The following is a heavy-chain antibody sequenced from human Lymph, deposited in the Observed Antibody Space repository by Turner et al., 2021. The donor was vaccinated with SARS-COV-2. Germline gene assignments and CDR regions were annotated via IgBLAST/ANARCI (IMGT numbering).Heavy chain of an antibody. CDR1: RSTFSTYS. CDR2: ISRSSTNI. CDR3: ARDPLVEMPTVFVTLDY. J-gene: IGHJ4*02. D-gene: IGHD4-4*01. V-gene: IGHV3-21*01. Sequence: EVQLVESGGGLVKPGGSLRLSCAASRSTFSTYSMNWVRQAPGKGLEWVSSISRSSTNIYYADSVKGRFTISRDNAKNSLYLQMNSLRAEDTAVYYCARDPLVEMPTVFVTLDYWGQGTLVTVSS.